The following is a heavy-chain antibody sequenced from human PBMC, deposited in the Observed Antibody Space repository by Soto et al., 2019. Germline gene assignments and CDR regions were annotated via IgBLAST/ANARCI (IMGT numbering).Heavy chain of an antibody. CDR2: ISYDGSNK. V-gene: IGHV3-30-3*01. CDR3: ARDNRNPSIVGATDAFDI. D-gene: IGHD1-26*01. Sequence: PGGSLRLSCASSGFTFGSYAMHWVRQAPGKGLEWVAVISYDGSNKYYADSVKGRFTISRDNSKNTLYLQMNSLRAEDTAVYYCARDNRNPSIVGATDAFDIWGQGTMVTVSS. J-gene: IGHJ3*02. CDR1: GFTFGSYA.